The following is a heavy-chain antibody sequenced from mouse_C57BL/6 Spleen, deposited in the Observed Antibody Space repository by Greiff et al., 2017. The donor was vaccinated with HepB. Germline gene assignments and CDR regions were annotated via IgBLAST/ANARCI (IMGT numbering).Heavy chain of an antibody. D-gene: IGHD1-1*01. V-gene: IGHV14-1*01. Sequence: EVKLQESGAELVRPGASVKLSCTASGFNIKDYYMHWVKQRPEQGLEWIGRIDPEDGDTEYAPKFQGKATMTADTSSNTAYLQLSSLTSEDTAVYYCTTHYGSSHYYAMDYWGQGTSVTVSS. CDR2: IDPEDGDT. CDR3: TTHYGSSHYYAMDY. CDR1: GFNIKDYY. J-gene: IGHJ4*01.